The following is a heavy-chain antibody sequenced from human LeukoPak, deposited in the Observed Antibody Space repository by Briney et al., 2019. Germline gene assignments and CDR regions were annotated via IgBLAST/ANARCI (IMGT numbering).Heavy chain of an antibody. J-gene: IGHJ5*02. D-gene: IGHD5-12*01. CDR2: IYYSGST. CDR3: ARSRVATRRFDP. Sequence: ASETLSLTCTVSGGSISSGDYYWSWIRQPPGKGLEWIGYIYYSGSTYYNPSFKSRVIISVDTSKNQFSLKLSSVTAADTAVYYCARSRVATRRFDPWGQGTLVTVSS. CDR1: GGSISSGDYY. V-gene: IGHV4-30-4*08.